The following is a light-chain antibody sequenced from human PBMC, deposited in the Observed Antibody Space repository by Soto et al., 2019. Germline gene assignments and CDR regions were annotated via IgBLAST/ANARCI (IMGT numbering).Light chain of an antibody. CDR2: DAS. Sequence: DIQMTQSPASLSASTGDTVTITCRTSQDVTTYLNWYQQKPGRAPKLLIYDASNLEAGVPSRFRGSGSGTDFTFTISRLQPEDIATYYCQQYENLPTFGQGTRLEIK. V-gene: IGKV1-33*01. CDR1: QDVTTY. CDR3: QQYENLPT. J-gene: IGKJ5*01.